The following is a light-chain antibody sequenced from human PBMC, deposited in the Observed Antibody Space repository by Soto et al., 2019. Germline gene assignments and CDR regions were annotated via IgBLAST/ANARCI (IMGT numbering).Light chain of an antibody. CDR1: QDILSW. CDR2: ASS. V-gene: IGKV1-12*01. J-gene: IGKJ3*01. Sequence: DIQMTQSPSSVPASVGDTVTITCRASQDILSWLAWYQQKPGEAPRLLIYASSNLQSGVPSRFSGSRSGTDFTLTISSLQPEDFATYYCQQANTFTITFGPGTRLDIK. CDR3: QQANTFTIT.